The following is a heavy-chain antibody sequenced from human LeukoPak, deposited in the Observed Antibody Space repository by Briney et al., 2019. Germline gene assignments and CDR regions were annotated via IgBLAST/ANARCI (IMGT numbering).Heavy chain of an antibody. CDR3: ATGGFMVRGVIIPH. Sequence: ASVKVSCKVSGYTLTELSMHWVRQAPGKGLEWMGGFDPEDGETIYAQKFQGRVTVTEDTSTDTAYMELSSLRSEDTAVYYCATGGFMVRGVIIPHWGQGTLVTVSS. CDR1: GYTLTELS. D-gene: IGHD3-10*01. CDR2: FDPEDGET. V-gene: IGHV1-24*01. J-gene: IGHJ4*02.